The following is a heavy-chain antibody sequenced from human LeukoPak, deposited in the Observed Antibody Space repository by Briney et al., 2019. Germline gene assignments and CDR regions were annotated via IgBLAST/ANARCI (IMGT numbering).Heavy chain of an antibody. CDR2: ISSSSSYI. V-gene: IGHV3-21*01. J-gene: IGHJ4*02. CDR3: ASSTTRYCSSTSCYIHFDY. Sequence: GGSLRLSCAAPGFTFSSYSMNWVRQAPGKGLEWVSSISSSSSYIYYADSVKGRFTISRDNAKISLYLQMNSLRAEDTAVYYCASSTTRYCSSTSCYIHFDYWGRGTLVTVSS. CDR1: GFTFSSYS. D-gene: IGHD2-2*02.